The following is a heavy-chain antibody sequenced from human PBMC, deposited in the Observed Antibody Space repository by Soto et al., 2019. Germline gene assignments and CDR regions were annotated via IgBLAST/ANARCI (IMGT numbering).Heavy chain of an antibody. D-gene: IGHD7-27*01. CDR2: ITLVFGTA. V-gene: IGHV1-69*01. CDR3: AREGGAPGAFDH. Sequence: VPLVQSGAVVPKPGSSVKVSCRASGGTFRPYTISWVRQAPGQGLEWMGGITLVFGTADYAQKFQGRVTITADESTSTAYMELSSLRSEDTAVYYCAREGGAPGAFDHWGQGTLVTVSS. CDR1: GGTFRPYT. J-gene: IGHJ4*02.